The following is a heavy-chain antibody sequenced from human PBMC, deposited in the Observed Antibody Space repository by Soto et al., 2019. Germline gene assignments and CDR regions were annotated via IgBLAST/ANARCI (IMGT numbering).Heavy chain of an antibody. V-gene: IGHV3-15*04. D-gene: IGHD1-26*01. CDR1: GFTFRNYG. J-gene: IGHJ6*02. Sequence: GGSLRLSCAASGFTFRNYGMNWVRQAPGKGLEWVSYIGIGSSTTYYAAPVKGRFTISRDDSKNMLYLQMNSLKTEDTAVFYCTTDIVGATKCYYYYGMDVWGQGTTVTVSS. CDR3: TTDIVGATKCYYYYGMDV. CDR2: IGIGSSTT.